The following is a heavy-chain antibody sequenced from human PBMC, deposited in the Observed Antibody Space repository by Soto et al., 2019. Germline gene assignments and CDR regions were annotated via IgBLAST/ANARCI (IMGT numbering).Heavy chain of an antibody. Sequence: QVQLQESGPGLVKPSETLSLTCSVSDGSISGLYWTWVRHPPGKGLEWIGWIYSSGTTNYNPSLKSRVTISVDTPNNQFPLTLSSVTAADTAISYCARLRNHYVMEAWGKATTVTVSS. CDR3: ARLRNHYVMEA. CDR2: IYSSGTT. J-gene: IGHJ6*04. V-gene: IGHV4-59*08. D-gene: IGHD3-3*01. CDR1: DGSISGLY.